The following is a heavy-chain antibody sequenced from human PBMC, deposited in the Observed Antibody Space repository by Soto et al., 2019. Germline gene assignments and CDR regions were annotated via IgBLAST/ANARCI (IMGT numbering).Heavy chain of an antibody. Sequence: EVQLLESGGGLAQPGGSLRLSCAASGFTFGSYAMSWVRQAPGKGLEWVSVISGSAESTYYVDSVKGRFTISRDNSKNTLYLQMNSLRVEDTAVYYCAKSGVGPPLYYFDYWGQGTLVTVSS. CDR1: GFTFGSYA. CDR2: ISGSAEST. D-gene: IGHD1-26*01. CDR3: AKSGVGPPLYYFDY. J-gene: IGHJ4*02. V-gene: IGHV3-23*01.